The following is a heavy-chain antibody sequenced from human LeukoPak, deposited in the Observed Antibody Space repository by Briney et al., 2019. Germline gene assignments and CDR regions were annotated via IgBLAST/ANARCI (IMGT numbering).Heavy chain of an antibody. V-gene: IGHV4-59*01. Sequence: KPSETLSLTCTASGGSISSYYWSWIRQPPGKGLEWIGYIYYSGSTNYNASLTNRVTISVDTSKNQFSLKLSSVTAADTAVYYCAREVGYCSGGSCYSYFDYWGQGTLVTVSS. CDR3: AREVGYCSGGSCYSYFDY. CDR2: IYYSGST. J-gene: IGHJ4*02. D-gene: IGHD2-15*01. CDR1: GGSISSYY.